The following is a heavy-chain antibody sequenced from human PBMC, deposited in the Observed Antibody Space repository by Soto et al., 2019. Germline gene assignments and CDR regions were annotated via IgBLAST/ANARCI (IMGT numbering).Heavy chain of an antibody. D-gene: IGHD2-2*01. CDR3: VGEVGFQLIY. CDR2: ITSSDVT. Sequence: EVQLVEYGGGLVQPGGSLRLSCAASGFTFSTHSMNWVRQAPGKGLEWISYITSSDVTMYADSVKGRFIISSDNAKNSRYLQMNSLRGEDTAVYFCVGEVGFQLIYWGQGTLVTVSS. CDR1: GFTFSTHS. V-gene: IGHV3-48*01. J-gene: IGHJ4*02.